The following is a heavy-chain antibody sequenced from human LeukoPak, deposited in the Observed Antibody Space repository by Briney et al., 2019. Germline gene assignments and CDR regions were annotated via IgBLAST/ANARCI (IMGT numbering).Heavy chain of an antibody. J-gene: IGHJ4*02. Sequence: SGGSLRLSCEASGFTFLSYGMHWVRQAPGKGLEWVAVTSNDGTSKYYADSVKGRFTISRDNAKNALYLQMSSLRPEDTAVYHCAKDQSYYYGTHGDYWGQGTLVTVSS. D-gene: IGHD3-10*01. CDR3: AKDQSYYYGTHGDY. V-gene: IGHV3-30*18. CDR2: TSNDGTSK. CDR1: GFTFLSYG.